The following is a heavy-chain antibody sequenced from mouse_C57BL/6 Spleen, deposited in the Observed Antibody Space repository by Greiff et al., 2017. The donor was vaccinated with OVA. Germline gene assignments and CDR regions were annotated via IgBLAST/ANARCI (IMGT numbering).Heavy chain of an antibody. Sequence: EVKLQESGPELVKPGASVKMSCKASGYTFTDYNMHWVKQSHGKSLEWIGYINPNNGGTSYNQKFKGKATLTVNKYSSTAYMELRSLTSEDSAVYYCARRAQATSAMDYWGQGTSVTVSS. J-gene: IGHJ4*01. V-gene: IGHV1-22*01. CDR3: ARRAQATSAMDY. CDR1: GYTFTDYN. D-gene: IGHD3-2*02. CDR2: INPNNGGT.